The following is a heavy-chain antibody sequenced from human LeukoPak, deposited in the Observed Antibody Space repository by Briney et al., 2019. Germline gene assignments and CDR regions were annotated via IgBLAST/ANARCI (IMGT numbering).Heavy chain of an antibody. V-gene: IGHV3-30*18. CDR2: ISYDGSNK. D-gene: IGHD3-10*01. CDR1: GFIFSNYG. CDR3: AKDYYGS. J-gene: IGHJ4*02. Sequence: PGRSLRLSCVGSGFIFSNYGMHWVRQAPGKGLEWVAVISYDGSNKFYADSVKGRFTISRDNSKNTLYLQMNSLRAEDTALYYCAKDYYGSGGQGTQVTVSS.